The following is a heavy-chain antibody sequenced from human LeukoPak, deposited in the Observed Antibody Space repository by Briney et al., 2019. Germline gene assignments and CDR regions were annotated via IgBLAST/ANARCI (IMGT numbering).Heavy chain of an antibody. CDR3: ARAPEFSSGWLLDY. Sequence: GSLRLSCAASGFTFSSYSMNWIRQPPGKGLEWIGEINHSGSTNYNPSLKSRVTISVDTSKNQFSLKLSSVTAADTAVYYCARAPEFSSGWLLDYWGQGTLVTVSS. D-gene: IGHD6-19*01. V-gene: IGHV4-34*01. CDR2: INHSGST. CDR1: GFTFSSYS. J-gene: IGHJ4*02.